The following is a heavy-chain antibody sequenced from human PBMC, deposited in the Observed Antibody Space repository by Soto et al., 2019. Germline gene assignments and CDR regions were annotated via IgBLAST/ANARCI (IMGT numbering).Heavy chain of an antibody. V-gene: IGHV4-59*01. Sequence: QVQLQESGPGLVKPSETLSLTCTVSGGSIISYFWTWIRQSPGKGLQWIGYSHYSGNTNYNPSLKSRGTMSVDTSKNQLSLILASVTAADTAVYYCARMNQLAPKRNAFDIWGQGTMVTVSS. J-gene: IGHJ3*02. CDR3: ARMNQLAPKRNAFDI. D-gene: IGHD1-1*01. CDR1: GGSIISYF. CDR2: SHYSGNT.